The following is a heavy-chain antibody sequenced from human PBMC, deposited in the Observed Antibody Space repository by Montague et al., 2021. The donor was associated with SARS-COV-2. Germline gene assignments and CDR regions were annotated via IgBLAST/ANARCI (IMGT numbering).Heavy chain of an antibody. V-gene: IGHV3-74*01. CDR3: ARDLDEDASDT. Sequence: SLRLSCTASGFTFSSYWMHWVRQAPGKGLVFVSRINSDGSSTSYADSVKGRFTISRDNAKNTLYLQMNSLRAEDTAVYYCARDLDEDASDTWGQGTMVTVSS. CDR2: INSDGSST. CDR1: GFTFSSYW. J-gene: IGHJ3*02.